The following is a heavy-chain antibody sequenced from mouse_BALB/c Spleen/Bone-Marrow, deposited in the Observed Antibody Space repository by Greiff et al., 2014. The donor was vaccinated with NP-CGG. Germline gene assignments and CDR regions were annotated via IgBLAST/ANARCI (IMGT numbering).Heavy chain of an antibody. V-gene: IGHV14-3*02. CDR3: ARFPYDYGGGDY. J-gene: IGHJ2*01. CDR2: IDPANGNT. CDR1: GFNIKDTY. Sequence: VQLQQSGAELVKPGASVKLSCTASGFNIKDTYMHWVKQRPEQGLEWIGRIDPANGNTKYDPKFQGKATITADTSSNTAYLQLSSLTSEDTAVYYCARFPYDYGGGDYCGQGITRSDS. D-gene: IGHD2-4*01.